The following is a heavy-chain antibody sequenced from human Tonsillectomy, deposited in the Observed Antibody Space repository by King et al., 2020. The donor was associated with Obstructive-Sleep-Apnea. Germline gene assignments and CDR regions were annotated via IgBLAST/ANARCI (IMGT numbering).Heavy chain of an antibody. J-gene: IGHJ4*02. CDR1: GGSITSHH. CDR3: AREGGGGVDY. V-gene: IGHV4-59*11. Sequence: VQLQESGPGLVKPSETLSLTCTVSGGSITSHHWSWIRQPPGKGLEWIGYIHCSGGADYSPSLKSRVSMSADTSKNHLALKLTSVTVADTAVYYCAREGGGGVDYWARESWSPSPQ. D-gene: IGHD3-16*01. CDR2: IHCSGGA.